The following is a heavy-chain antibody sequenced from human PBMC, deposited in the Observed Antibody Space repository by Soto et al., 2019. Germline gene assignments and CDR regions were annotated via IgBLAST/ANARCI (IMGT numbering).Heavy chain of an antibody. CDR3: ARAAWYSSSWYFDY. Sequence: GASVKVSCKASGGTFSSYGISWVRQAPGQGLEWMGGIIPIFGTANYAQKFQGRVTITADESTSTAYMELSSLRSEDTAVYYCARAAWYSSSWYFDYWGQGTLVTVSS. J-gene: IGHJ4*02. CDR1: GGTFSSYG. V-gene: IGHV1-69*13. D-gene: IGHD6-13*01. CDR2: IIPIFGTA.